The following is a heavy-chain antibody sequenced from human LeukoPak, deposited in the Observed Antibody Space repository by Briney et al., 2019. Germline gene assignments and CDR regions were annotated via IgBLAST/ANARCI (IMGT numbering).Heavy chain of an antibody. V-gene: IGHV5-51*01. J-gene: IGHJ5*02. Sequence: GESLKISCKGSGYSFTSYWIGWVRQMPGKGLEWMGIIYPGDSDARYSPSFQGQFTISADKSISTAYLQWSSLKASDTAMYYCTRQEPYSSSSRLGRYNWFDPWGQGTLVTVSS. CDR3: TRQEPYSSSSRLGRYNWFDP. D-gene: IGHD6-6*01. CDR1: GYSFTSYW. CDR2: IYPGDSDA.